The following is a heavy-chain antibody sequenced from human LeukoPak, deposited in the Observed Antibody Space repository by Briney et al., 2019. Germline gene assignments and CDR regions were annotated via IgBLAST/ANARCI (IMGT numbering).Heavy chain of an antibody. CDR2: IYYSGSN. Sequence: SVTLSLTCTVSGDFITAYHWGWLPQPPGKGLEGFGSIYYSGSNYYNPFLTSRVTISVDTFKNHFSLKQSSLTAADTAVYFVASVSVVVTAIPPAPHAFDIWGQGTMVTVCS. J-gene: IGHJ3*02. CDR3: ASVSVVVTAIPPAPHAFDI. CDR1: GDFITAYH. D-gene: IGHD2-21*02. V-gene: IGHV4-39*02.